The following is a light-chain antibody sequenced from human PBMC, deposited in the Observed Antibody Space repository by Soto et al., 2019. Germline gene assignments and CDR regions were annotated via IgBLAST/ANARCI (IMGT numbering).Light chain of an antibody. CDR1: SGDVGAYNF. CDR3: SSCAGSDTFV. V-gene: IGLV2-14*03. J-gene: IGLJ1*01. CDR2: HVS. Sequence: QSVLTQPASVSGSPGQSITISCTGTSGDVGAYNFVSWYQQHPGKAPKLIIYHVSDRPSGFSSRFSGSKSGNSASLTISGLHAEDEADCYCSSCAGSDTFVFGTGTKVTV.